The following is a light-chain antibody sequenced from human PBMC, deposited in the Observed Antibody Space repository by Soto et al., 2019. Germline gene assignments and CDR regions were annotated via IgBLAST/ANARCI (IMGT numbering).Light chain of an antibody. CDR3: LQFNTYPHT. J-gene: IGKJ2*01. V-gene: IGKV1-13*02. CDR1: QGISSD. CDR2: GAS. Sequence: AVQLTQSPSSLPASAGDRVIITCRASQGISSDLAWYQQKPGKAPKVLIYGASKLESGVPPRFSGSGSGTVFTLTISNLQPEDFATYACLQFNTYPHTFGQGTKLEIK.